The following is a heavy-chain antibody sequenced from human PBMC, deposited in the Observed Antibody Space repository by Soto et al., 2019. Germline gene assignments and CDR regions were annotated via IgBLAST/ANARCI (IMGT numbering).Heavy chain of an antibody. D-gene: IGHD6-6*01. CDR3: ARTDRIAARTRYYYYMDV. CDR2: IYYSGST. Sequence: QVQLQESGPGLVKPSQTLSLTCTVSGGSISSGGYYWSWIRQHPVKGLEWIGYIYYSGSTYYNPSRKSRVTISVDTSKNQFSLKLSSVTAADTAVYYCARTDRIAARTRYYYYMDVWGKGITVTVSS. J-gene: IGHJ6*03. CDR1: GGSISSGGYY. V-gene: IGHV4-31*03.